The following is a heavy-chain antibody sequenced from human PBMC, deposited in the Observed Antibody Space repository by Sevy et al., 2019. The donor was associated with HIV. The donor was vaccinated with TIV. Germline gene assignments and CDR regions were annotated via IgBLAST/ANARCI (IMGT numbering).Heavy chain of an antibody. D-gene: IGHD6-13*01. V-gene: IGHV4-34*01. CDR3: ARLGRPRSSWYPGLPYYYYGMDV. Sequence: SETLSLTCAVYGGSFSGYYWSWIRQPPGKGLEWIGEINHSGSTNYNPSLKSRVTISVDTSKNQFSLRLGSVTAADTAVYYCARLGRPRSSWYPGLPYYYYGMDVWGQGTTVTVSS. CDR1: GGSFSGYY. J-gene: IGHJ6*02. CDR2: INHSGST.